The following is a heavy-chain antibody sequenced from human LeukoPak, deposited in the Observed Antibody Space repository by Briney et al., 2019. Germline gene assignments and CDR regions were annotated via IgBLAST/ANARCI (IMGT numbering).Heavy chain of an antibody. Sequence: GGSLRLSCAASGLTVSSYMSWVRQAPGKGLEWVSVIYSGGSIYYADSVKGRFTISRDNSKNTLYLQMNSLRAEDTAVYYCASPSGVGANHDAFDIWGQGTMVTVSS. V-gene: IGHV3-66*02. CDR2: IYSGGSI. D-gene: IGHD1-26*01. CDR1: GLTVSSY. CDR3: ASPSGVGANHDAFDI. J-gene: IGHJ3*02.